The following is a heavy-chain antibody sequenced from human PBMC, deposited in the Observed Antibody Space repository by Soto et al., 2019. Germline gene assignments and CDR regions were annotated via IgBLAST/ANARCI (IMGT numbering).Heavy chain of an antibody. Sequence: QVQLVQSGAEMKEPGASVKVSCKTSGYTFSRFPITWVRQAPGQGLEWMGWISANTGGTHYAQKFQGRVTMTTDTSTSTAYMELQSLTSDDTAVYYCARAGEYADYSGYWGRGTLVTVSS. CDR3: ARAGEYADYSGY. V-gene: IGHV1-18*01. D-gene: IGHD3-16*01. CDR2: ISANTGGT. CDR1: GYTFSRFP. J-gene: IGHJ4*02.